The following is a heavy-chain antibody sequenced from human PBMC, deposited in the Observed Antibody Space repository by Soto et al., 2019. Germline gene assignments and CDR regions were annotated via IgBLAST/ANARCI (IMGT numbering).Heavy chain of an antibody. CDR2: ISAYNGNT. V-gene: IGHV1-18*01. CDR1: GYTFTSYG. J-gene: IGHJ4*02. D-gene: IGHD2-15*01. CDR3: VSDIVVVVAATAQATDY. Sequence: ASVKVSCKASGYTFTSYGISWVRQAPGQGLEWMGWISAYNGNTNYAQKLQGRVTMTTDASTSTAYMELRSLRSDDTAVYYFVSDIVVVVAATAQATDYWGQGTLVTVSS.